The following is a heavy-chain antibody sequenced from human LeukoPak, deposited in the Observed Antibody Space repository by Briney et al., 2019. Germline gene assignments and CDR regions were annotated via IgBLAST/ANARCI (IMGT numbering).Heavy chain of an antibody. J-gene: IGHJ4*02. CDR1: GFTFSSYA. CDR2: ISGSGGST. D-gene: IGHD4-17*01. CDR3: AKGDDYGGNSAFDY. V-gene: IGHV3-23*01. Sequence: GGSLRLSCAASGFTFSSYAMSWVRQAPGNWLEWVSAISGSGGSTYYADSVKGRFTISRDNSKNTLYLQMNSLRAEDTAVYYCAKGDDYGGNSAFDYWGQGTLVTVSS.